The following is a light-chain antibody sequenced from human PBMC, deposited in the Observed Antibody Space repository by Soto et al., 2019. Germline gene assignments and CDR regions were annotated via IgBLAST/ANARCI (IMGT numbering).Light chain of an antibody. CDR1: SSNIGAGYD. Sequence: QSALTQPPSVSGAPGQRVTISCTGSSSNIGAGYDVHWYQHQPGTAPKLLIYGGSSRPSGVPDRFSGSKPGTSASLAITGLQAEDEADYYCQSYDRSLSGTVFGTGTKVTVL. J-gene: IGLJ1*01. CDR3: QSYDRSLSGTV. V-gene: IGLV1-40*01. CDR2: GGS.